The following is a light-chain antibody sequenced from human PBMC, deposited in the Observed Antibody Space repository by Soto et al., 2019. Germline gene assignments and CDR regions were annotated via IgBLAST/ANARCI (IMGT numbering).Light chain of an antibody. J-gene: IGKJ3*01. CDR1: HGVSGW. V-gene: IGKV1-12*01. CDR2: TVS. CDR3: QQGKTFPFT. Sequence: IQMTQSPSSVSASVGDTVTLSCQTSHGVSGWLAWYQQKPGKAPTLLIYTVSNLQSGVPSRVGGSGSGTDFSLTITNLQPEDFATYFCQQGKTFPFTFGPGTKVEVK.